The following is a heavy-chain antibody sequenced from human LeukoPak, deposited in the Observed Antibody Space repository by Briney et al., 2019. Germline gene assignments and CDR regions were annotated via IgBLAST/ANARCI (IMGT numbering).Heavy chain of an antibody. CDR1: GLTFSNCE. Sequence: PGGSLRLSCVASGLTFSNCELNWVRQARGKGGEWGSYISSSGSTSYYADSVKGRFTISRDNAKNSLFLQMNSLRAEDTAVYYCARSGYSSGWHDYWGQGTLVAVSS. V-gene: IGHV3-48*03. D-gene: IGHD6-19*01. CDR3: ARSGYSSGWHDY. J-gene: IGHJ4*02. CDR2: ISSSGSTS.